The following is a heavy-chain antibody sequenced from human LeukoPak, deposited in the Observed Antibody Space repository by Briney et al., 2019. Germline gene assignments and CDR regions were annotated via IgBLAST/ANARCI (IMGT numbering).Heavy chain of an antibody. Sequence: PGGSLRLSCAASGFTFSSYAMSWVCQAPGKGLEWVSAISGSGGSTYYADSVKGRFTISRDNSKNTLYLQMNSLRAEDTAVYYCAKDQRVVKPTKASDYWGQGTLVTVSS. V-gene: IGHV3-23*01. J-gene: IGHJ4*02. CDR2: ISGSGGST. D-gene: IGHD2-2*01. CDR1: GFTFSSYA. CDR3: AKDQRVVKPTKASDY.